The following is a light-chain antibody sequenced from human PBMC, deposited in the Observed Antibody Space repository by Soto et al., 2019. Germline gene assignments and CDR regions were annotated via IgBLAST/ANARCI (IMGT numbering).Light chain of an antibody. Sequence: EIVMTQSPATLSLSPRERATLSCMASQSVNSNLAWYQQKAGQAPRLLIYGTSTRATGFPARFSGSGSGTDFTLTISSLQFEDFAVYYCQQYNNWPRTCGQGTKVDIK. J-gene: IGKJ1*01. CDR3: QQYNNWPRT. CDR1: QSVNSN. CDR2: GTS. V-gene: IGKV3-15*01.